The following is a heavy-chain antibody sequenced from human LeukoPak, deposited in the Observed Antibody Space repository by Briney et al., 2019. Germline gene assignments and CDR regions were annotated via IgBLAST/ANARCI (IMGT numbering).Heavy chain of an antibody. V-gene: IGHV3-49*03. CDR2: IRSKAYGGTT. CDR3: TRDVEYYDFWSGYYRFDY. D-gene: IGHD3-3*01. Sequence: GGSLRLSCTASGFTFGDYAMSWFRQAPGKGLEWVGFIRSKAYGGTTGYAASVKGRFTISRDDSKSIAYLQMNSLKTEDTAVYYCTRDVEYYDFWSGYYRFDYWGQGTLVTVSS. J-gene: IGHJ4*02. CDR1: GFTFGDYA.